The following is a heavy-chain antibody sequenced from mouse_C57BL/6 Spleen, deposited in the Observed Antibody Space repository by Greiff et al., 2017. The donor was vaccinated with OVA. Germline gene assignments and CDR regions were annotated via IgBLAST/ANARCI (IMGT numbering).Heavy chain of an antibody. CDR2: IYPGSGST. D-gene: IGHD2-4*01. CDR3: ARSYYDYDRMDY. J-gene: IGHJ4*01. V-gene: IGHV1-55*01. CDR1: GYTFTSYW. Sequence: QVQLKQPGAELVKPGASVKMSCKASGYTFTSYWITWVKQRPGQGLEWIGDIYPGSGSTNYNEKFKSKATLTVDTSSSTAYMQLSSLTSEDSAVYYCARSYYDYDRMDYWGQGTSVTVSS.